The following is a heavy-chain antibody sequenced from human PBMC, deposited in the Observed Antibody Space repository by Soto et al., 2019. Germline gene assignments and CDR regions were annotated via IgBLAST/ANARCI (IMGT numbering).Heavy chain of an antibody. CDR1: GGSISNIDYY. CDR2: IYYSGST. CDR3: ARTYSIGWRILHDVAY. J-gene: IGHJ4*02. V-gene: IGHV4-30-4*01. Sequence: QVQLQESGPGLVKPSQTLSLTCTVSGGSISNIDYYWSWIRQPPGKGLEWIGYIYYSGSTHYNPSLKSRLSISIKPSKNQFSLKLNSVTVADSAVYYCARTYSIGWRILHDVAYWGQGTLVTVSS. D-gene: IGHD6-19*01.